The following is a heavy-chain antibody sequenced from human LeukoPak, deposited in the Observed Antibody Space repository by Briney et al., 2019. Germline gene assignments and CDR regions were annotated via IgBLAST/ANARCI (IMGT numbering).Heavy chain of an antibody. CDR1: GFTFSRYW. V-gene: IGHV3-74*01. CDR3: ARGDGVPKSSAFDI. J-gene: IGHJ3*02. Sequence: GGSLRLSCAASGFTFSRYWIHWVRQAAGKGLVWVSRINSDGSSTSYADSVKGRFTISRDNAKNTLYLQMNSLRAEDTAVYYCARGDGVPKSSAFDIWGQGTMVTVSS. D-gene: IGHD2-2*01. CDR2: INSDGSST.